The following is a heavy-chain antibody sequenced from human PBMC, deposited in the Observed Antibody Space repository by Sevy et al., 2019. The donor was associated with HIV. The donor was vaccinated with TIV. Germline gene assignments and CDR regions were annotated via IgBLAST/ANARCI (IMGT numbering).Heavy chain of an antibody. CDR2: INHSGST. D-gene: IGHD3-16*01. V-gene: IGHV4-34*01. CDR3: ARGWGEDY. J-gene: IGHJ4*02. Sequence: AETLSLTCAVYGGSFSGYYWSWIRQPPGKGLEWIGEINHSGSTNYNPSLKSRVTISVDTSKNQFSLKLSSVTAADTAVCYCARGWGEDYWGQGTLVTVSS. CDR1: GGSFSGYY.